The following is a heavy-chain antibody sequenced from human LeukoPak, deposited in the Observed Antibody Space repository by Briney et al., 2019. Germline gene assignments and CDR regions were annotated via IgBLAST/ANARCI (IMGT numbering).Heavy chain of an antibody. J-gene: IGHJ4*02. CDR1: GYTFTGYY. D-gene: IGHD6-6*01. CDR2: INPNSGGT. Sequence: ASVKVSCKASGYTFTGYYMHWVRPAPGQGLEWMGWINPNSGGTNYAQKFQGRVTMTRDTSISTAYMELSRLRSDDTAVYYCARDLYSSSSLGDYWGQGTLVTVSS. CDR3: ARDLYSSSSLGDY. V-gene: IGHV1-2*02.